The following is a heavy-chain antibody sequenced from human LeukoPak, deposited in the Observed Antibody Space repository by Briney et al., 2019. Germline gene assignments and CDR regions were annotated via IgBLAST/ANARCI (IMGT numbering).Heavy chain of an antibody. CDR2: IKQDGRDK. CDR3: ARVDGHAHWFDP. V-gene: IGHV3-7*03. Sequence: GGSLRLSCAASGFTLRMSWVRQAPGKGLEWVANIKQDGRDKYYVDSVKGRFTISRDNAKNSLYLQMNSLRAEDTAVYYCARVDGHAHWFDPWGQGTLVTVSS. J-gene: IGHJ5*02. CDR1: GFTLR.